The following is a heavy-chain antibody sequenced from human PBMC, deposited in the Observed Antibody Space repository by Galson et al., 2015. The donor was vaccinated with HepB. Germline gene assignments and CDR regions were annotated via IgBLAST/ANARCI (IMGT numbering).Heavy chain of an antibody. J-gene: IGHJ6*02. CDR3: ARVGISHYYYYGMDV. Sequence: SLRLSCAASGFTFSSYSMNWVRQAPGKGLEWVSYISSSSSTIQYADSVKGRFTISRDNAKNSLYLQMNSLRAEDTAVYYCARVGISHYYYYGMDVWGQGTTVTVSS. CDR1: GFTFSSYS. CDR2: ISSSSSTI. D-gene: IGHD3-10*01. V-gene: IGHV3-48*01.